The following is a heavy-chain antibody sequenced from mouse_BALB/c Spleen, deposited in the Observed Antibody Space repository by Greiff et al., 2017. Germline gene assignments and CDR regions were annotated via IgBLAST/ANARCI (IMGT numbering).Heavy chain of an antibody. CDR1: GFTFSSYA. CDR3: ARVGDYQAWFAY. V-gene: IGHV5-6-5*01. D-gene: IGHD2-4*01. J-gene: IGHJ3*01. CDR2: ISSGGST. Sequence: EVMLVESGGGLVKPGGSLKLSCAASGFTFSSYAMSWVRQTPEKRLEWVASISSGGSTYYPDSVKGRFTISRDNARNILYLQMSSLRSEDTAMYYCARVGDYQAWFAYWGQGTLVTVSA.